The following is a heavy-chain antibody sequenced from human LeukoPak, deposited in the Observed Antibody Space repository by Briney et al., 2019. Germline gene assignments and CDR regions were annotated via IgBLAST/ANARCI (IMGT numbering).Heavy chain of an antibody. CDR3: ARVARDSWNWFDP. CDR2: INSDGSTT. J-gene: IGHJ5*02. CDR1: GFTFSSYW. Sequence: GGSLRLSCAASGFTFSSYWMHWVRQAPGKGLVWVSRINSDGSTTTYADSVKGRFTISRDNAKNTLYLQMSSLRAEDTAVYYCARVARDSWNWFDPWGQGTLVTVSS. V-gene: IGHV3-74*01. D-gene: IGHD1-20*01.